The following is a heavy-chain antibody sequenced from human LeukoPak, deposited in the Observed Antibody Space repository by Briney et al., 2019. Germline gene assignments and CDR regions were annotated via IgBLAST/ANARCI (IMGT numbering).Heavy chain of an antibody. J-gene: IGHJ5*02. CDR2: IYHSGST. Sequence: GTLSLTCAVSGGSISSSNWWSWVRQPPGKGLEWIGEIYHSGSTNYNPPLKSRVTISVDKSKNQFSLKLSSVTAADTAVYYCARVETYYYDSSGSTLFDPWGQGTLVTVSS. CDR1: GGSISSSNW. V-gene: IGHV4-4*02. CDR3: ARVETYYYDSSGSTLFDP. D-gene: IGHD3-22*01.